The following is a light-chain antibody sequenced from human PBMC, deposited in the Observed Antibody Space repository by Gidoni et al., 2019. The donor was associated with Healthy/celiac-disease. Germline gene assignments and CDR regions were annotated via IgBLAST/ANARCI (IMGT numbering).Light chain of an antibody. J-gene: IGLJ1*01. CDR1: ISNIESNT. CDR2: SNN. CDR3: AAWDDSLNGL. V-gene: IGLV1-44*01. Sequence: QSVLTQPPSASGTPGQMVTISCSGSISNIESNTGNWYQQLPGTAPKLLSYSNNQRPSGVPDRFSGSKSGTSASLAISGLQSEDEADYYCAAWDDSLNGLFGTGTKVTVL.